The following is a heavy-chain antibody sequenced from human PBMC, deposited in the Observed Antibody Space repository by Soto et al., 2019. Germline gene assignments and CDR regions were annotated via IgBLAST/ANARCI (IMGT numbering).Heavy chain of an antibody. CDR2: IYYSGGT. Sequence: SETLSLTCTVSGDSISSYYWSWIRQPPGKGLEWIGYIYYSGGTNYNPSLKSRVTVSVDTSKNQFSLKLSSVTATDTAVYYCARSASMVRLNGYFDYWGRGTLGTVST. D-gene: IGHD3-10*01. CDR1: GDSISSYY. V-gene: IGHV4-59*01. J-gene: IGHJ4*02. CDR3: ARSASMVRLNGYFDY.